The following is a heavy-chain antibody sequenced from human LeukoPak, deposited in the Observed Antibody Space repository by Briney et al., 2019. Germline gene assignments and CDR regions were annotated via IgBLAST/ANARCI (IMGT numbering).Heavy chain of an antibody. V-gene: IGHV1-8*01. D-gene: IGHD3-22*01. CDR3: ASFRSSGYYYYYYGMDV. CDR2: MNPNSGNT. Sequence: ASVKVSCKASGYTFNSYGFSWLRQAPGQGLEWMGWMNPNSGNTGYAQKFQGRVTMTRNTSISTAYMELSSLRSEDTAVYYCASFRSSGYYYYYYGMDVWGQGTTVTVSS. CDR1: GYTFNSYG. J-gene: IGHJ6*02.